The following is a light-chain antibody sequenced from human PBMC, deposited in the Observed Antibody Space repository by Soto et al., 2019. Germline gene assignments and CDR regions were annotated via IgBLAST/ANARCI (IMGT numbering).Light chain of an antibody. Sequence: EIVLTQSPGTLSLSPGERATLSCRASQSVSSSYLAWYQQKPGQAPRLLIYGASSRATGIPDRFSGSGSGTDFTLTISRLEPEDFAVYYCQQYGSSCTFGQGTKGESK. CDR2: GAS. CDR3: QQYGSSCT. V-gene: IGKV3-20*01. J-gene: IGKJ1*01. CDR1: QSVSSSY.